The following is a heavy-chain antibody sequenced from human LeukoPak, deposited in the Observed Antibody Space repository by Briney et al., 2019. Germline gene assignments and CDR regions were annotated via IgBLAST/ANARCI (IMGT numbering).Heavy chain of an antibody. Sequence: SETLSLTCTVSGGSISSYYWSWIRQPPGKGLEWIGYIYYSGSTNYNPSLKSRVTISVDTSKNQFSRKLNSVTAADTAVYYCARLGFMNSSWPHYYMDVWDKGTTVTVS. V-gene: IGHV4-59*12. CDR1: GGSISSYY. D-gene: IGHD6-13*01. CDR2: IYYSGST. CDR3: ARLGFMNSSWPHYYMDV. J-gene: IGHJ6*03.